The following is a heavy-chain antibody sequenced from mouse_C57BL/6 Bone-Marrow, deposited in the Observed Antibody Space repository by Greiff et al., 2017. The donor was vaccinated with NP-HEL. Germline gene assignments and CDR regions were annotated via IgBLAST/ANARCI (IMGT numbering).Heavy chain of an antibody. Sequence: DVKLQESGAELVRPGASVKLSCTASGFNIKDDYMHWVKQRPEQGLEWIGWIDPENGDTEYASKFQGKATITADTSSNTAYLQLSSLTSEDTAVYYCTTVVAPHAMDYWGQGTSVTVSS. V-gene: IGHV14-4*01. CDR1: GFNIKDDY. J-gene: IGHJ4*01. CDR2: IDPENGDT. D-gene: IGHD1-1*01. CDR3: TTVVAPHAMDY.